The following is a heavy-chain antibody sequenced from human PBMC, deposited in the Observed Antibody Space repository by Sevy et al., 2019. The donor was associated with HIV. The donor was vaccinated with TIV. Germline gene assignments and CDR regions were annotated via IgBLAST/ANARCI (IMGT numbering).Heavy chain of an antibody. CDR1: GDSVSTNSAA. J-gene: IGHJ6*02. V-gene: IGHV6-1*01. CDR3: TRDDVLRDYYYGMDV. Sequence: KQSQTLSLTCAIYGDSVSTNSAAWNWIRQSPSRGLEWLGRTYYRSKWYNDYAESLKSRITINPDTSKNQFSLLLHSVTPEDTAVYYYTRDDVLRDYYYGMDVWGQGTTVTVSS. CDR2: TYYRSKWYN.